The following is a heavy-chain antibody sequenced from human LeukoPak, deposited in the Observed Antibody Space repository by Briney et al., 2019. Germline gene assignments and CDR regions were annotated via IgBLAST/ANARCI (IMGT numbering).Heavy chain of an antibody. D-gene: IGHD2-2*01. CDR2: INPNSGGT. V-gene: IGHV1-2*02. CDR3: AREGYCSSTSCYVFDY. J-gene: IGHJ4*02. Sequence: ASVKVSCKTSGYTFSGYYIHWIRQAPGQGLEWMGWINPNSGGTNYAQKFQGRVTMTTDTSTSTAYMELRSLRSDDTAVYYCAREGYCSSTSCYVFDYWGQGTLVTVSS. CDR1: GYTFSGYY.